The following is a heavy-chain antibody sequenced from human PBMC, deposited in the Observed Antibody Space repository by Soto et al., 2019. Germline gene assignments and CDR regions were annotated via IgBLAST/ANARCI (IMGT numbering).Heavy chain of an antibody. CDR3: ARESRSWYGSIWDY. Sequence: PSETQSLTCTVSGGSISSYYWSWIRQPPGKGLEWIGYIYYSGITDYNPSLKSRVTISVDTSKNQFSLKLSSVTAADTAVYYCARESRSWYGSIWDYWGQGTLVTVSS. CDR2: IYYSGIT. D-gene: IGHD6-13*01. J-gene: IGHJ4*02. CDR1: GGSISSYY. V-gene: IGHV4-59*12.